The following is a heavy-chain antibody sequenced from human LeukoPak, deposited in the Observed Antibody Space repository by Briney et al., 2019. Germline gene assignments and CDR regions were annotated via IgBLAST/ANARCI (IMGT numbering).Heavy chain of an antibody. Sequence: PSETLSLTCAVYGGSFSGYYWSWIRQPPGKGLEWIGEINHSGGTNYNPSLKSRVTISVDTSKNQFSLKLSSVTAADTAVYYCSRAYSGSSFPYYYYYYMDVWGKGTTVTVSS. CDR2: INHSGGT. V-gene: IGHV4-34*01. J-gene: IGHJ6*03. CDR3: SRAYSGSSFPYYYYYYMDV. CDR1: GGSFSGYY. D-gene: IGHD1-26*01.